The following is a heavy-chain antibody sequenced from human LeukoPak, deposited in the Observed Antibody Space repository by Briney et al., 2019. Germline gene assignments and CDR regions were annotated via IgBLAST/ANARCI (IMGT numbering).Heavy chain of an antibody. CDR1: GGSFSGYY. D-gene: IGHD1-26*01. J-gene: IGHJ4*02. CDR3: ARDAFSGSYEIFNY. CDR2: INHSGST. Sequence: SETLSLTCAVYGGSFSGYYWSWIRQPPGKGLEWIGEINHSGSTNYNPSLKSRVTISVDTSKNQFSLKLSSVTAADTAVYYCARDAFSGSYEIFNYWGQGTLVTVSS. V-gene: IGHV4-34*01.